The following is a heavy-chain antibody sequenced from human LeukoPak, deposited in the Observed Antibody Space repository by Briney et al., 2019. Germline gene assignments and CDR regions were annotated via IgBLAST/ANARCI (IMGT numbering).Heavy chain of an antibody. CDR1: GGSISSYY. CDR3: ARDKTGIFDY. CDR2: IYYSGSP. V-gene: IGHV4-59*01. Sequence: PSETLSLTCTVSGGSISSYYWSSIRQPPGKGLEWIGYIYYSGSPNYNPSLKSRVTISVDTSKNQFSLKLSSVTAADTAVYYCARDKTGIFDYWGRGTLVTVSS. J-gene: IGHJ4*02. D-gene: IGHD7-27*01.